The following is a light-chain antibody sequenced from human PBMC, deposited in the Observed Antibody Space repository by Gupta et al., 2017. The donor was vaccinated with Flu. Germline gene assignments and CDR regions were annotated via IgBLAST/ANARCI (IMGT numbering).Light chain of an antibody. Sequence: TVTISCTRSSGSIASNYVQWYQQRPGSSPTTVIYEDNQRPSGVPDRFSGSIDSSSNSASLTISGLKTEDEADYYCQSYDSSNQVFGGGTKLTVL. CDR3: QSYDSSNQV. J-gene: IGLJ3*02. V-gene: IGLV6-57*01. CDR1: SGSIASNY. CDR2: EDN.